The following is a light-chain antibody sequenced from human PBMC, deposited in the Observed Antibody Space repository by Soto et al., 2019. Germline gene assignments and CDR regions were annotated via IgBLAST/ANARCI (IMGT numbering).Light chain of an antibody. Sequence: EIVLTQSPGTLSLSPGERATLSCRASQSVSSSFLAWYQQRPGQAPRLLIFGASYRATGIPDRFSGSGSGTDITLTISRLEPEYFAVYYCQHYGDSPPEYTFGPGTNVDSK. CDR3: QHYGDSPPEYT. CDR2: GAS. CDR1: QSVSSSF. V-gene: IGKV3-20*01. J-gene: IGKJ3*01.